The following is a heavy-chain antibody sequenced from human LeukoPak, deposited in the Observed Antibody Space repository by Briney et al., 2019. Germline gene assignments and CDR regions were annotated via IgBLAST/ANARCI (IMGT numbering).Heavy chain of an antibody. J-gene: IGHJ4*02. CDR1: GYTFTSYG. D-gene: IGHD3-10*01. CDR3: ARGQTQYGSGSYYTQIDDY. Sequence: ASVTVSFTASGYTFTSYGISWVRQAPGQGLEWMGWISAYNGNTNYAQKLQGGVTMTRNTSISTAYMELSSLRSEDTAVYYCARGQTQYGSGSYYTQIDDYWGQGTLVTVSS. CDR2: ISAYNGNT. V-gene: IGHV1-18*01.